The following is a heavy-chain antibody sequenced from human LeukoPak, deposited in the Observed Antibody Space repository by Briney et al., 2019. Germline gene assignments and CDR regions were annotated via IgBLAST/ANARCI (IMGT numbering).Heavy chain of an antibody. J-gene: IGHJ4*02. CDR2: INGDGSTT. CDR1: VFTFTSYW. D-gene: IGHD4-23*01. CDR3: ARIAHGGSSNAPFDY. V-gene: IGHV3-74*01. Sequence: GGSLRLSCAASVFTFTSYWMHWVRQAPGKGLMWVSRINGDGSTTSYVDSVKGRFTISRDNAKNTLYLQMNSLRAEDTAVYYCARIAHGGSSNAPFDYWGQGTLVIVSS.